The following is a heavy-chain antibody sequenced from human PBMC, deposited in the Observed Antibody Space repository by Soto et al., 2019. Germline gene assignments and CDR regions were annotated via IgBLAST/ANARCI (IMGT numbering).Heavy chain of an antibody. D-gene: IGHD2-2*01. Sequence: SETLSLTCTVSGGSISSYYWSWIRQPPGKGLEWIGYIYYSGSTNYNPSLKSRVTISVDTSKNQFSLKLSSVTAADTAVYYCARAGCSSTSCPYYYYMDVWGKGTTVTVSS. CDR3: ARAGCSSTSCPYYYYMDV. CDR1: GGSISSYY. CDR2: IYYSGST. J-gene: IGHJ6*03. V-gene: IGHV4-59*01.